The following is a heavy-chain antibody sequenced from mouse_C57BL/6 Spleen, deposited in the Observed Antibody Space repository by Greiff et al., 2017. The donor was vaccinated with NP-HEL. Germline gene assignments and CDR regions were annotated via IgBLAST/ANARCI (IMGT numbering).Heavy chain of an antibody. D-gene: IGHD4-1*01. J-gene: IGHJ2*01. V-gene: IGHV1-15*01. CDR1: GYTFTDYE. CDR3: TRGGANWDY. CDR2: IDPETGGT. Sequence: QVQLQQSGAELVRPGASVTLSCKASGYTFTDYEMHWVKQTPVHGLEWIGAIDPETGGTAYNQKFKGKAILTADKSSSTAYMELRSLTSEDSAVYYCTRGGANWDYWGKGTTLTVSS.